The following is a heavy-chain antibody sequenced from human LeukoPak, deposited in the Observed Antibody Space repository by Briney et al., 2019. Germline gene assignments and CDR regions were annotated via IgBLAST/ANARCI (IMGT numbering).Heavy chain of an antibody. Sequence: PGRSLRLSCATSGLTFSSSPMNWVRQAPGMRLEWVSYISTSSGIIYYADSVKGRFTISRDNAKNSLYLQMNNLRAEDTAVYYCARSLGYCSGGSCHSLDYFDYWGQGTVVSVSS. CDR1: GLTFSSSP. D-gene: IGHD2-15*01. CDR2: ISTSSGII. V-gene: IGHV3-48*01. J-gene: IGHJ4*02. CDR3: ARSLGYCSGGSCHSLDYFDY.